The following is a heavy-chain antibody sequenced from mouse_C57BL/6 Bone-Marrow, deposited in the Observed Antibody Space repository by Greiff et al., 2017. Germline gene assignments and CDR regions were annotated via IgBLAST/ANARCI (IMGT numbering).Heavy chain of an antibody. CDR1: GFTFSSYG. D-gene: IGHD3-3*01. CDR3: ARRQLTLYYFDY. Sequence: EVMLVESGGDLVKPGGSLKLSCAASGFTFSSYGMSWVRQTPDKRLEWVATISSGGSYTYYPDSVKGRFTISRDNAKNTLYLQMSSLKSEDTAMYYCARRQLTLYYFDYWGQGTTLTVSS. CDR2: ISSGGSYT. J-gene: IGHJ2*01. V-gene: IGHV5-6*02.